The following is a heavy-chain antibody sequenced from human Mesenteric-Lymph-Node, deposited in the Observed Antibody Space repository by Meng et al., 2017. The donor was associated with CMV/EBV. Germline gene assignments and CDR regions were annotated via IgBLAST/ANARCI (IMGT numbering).Heavy chain of an antibody. CDR1: GDTFTGYY. CDR2: IHPNGGGT. V-gene: IGHV1-2*02. CDR3: ARVSGSYLGAFDV. D-gene: IGHD1-26*01. J-gene: IGHJ3*01. Sequence: ASVKVSCKASGDTFTGYYVHWVRQAPEQGLEWMGWIHPNGGGTKYAQKFQGSVTMTRDTSISTAYMELSRLRSADTAMYYCARVSGSYLGAFDVWGQGTMVTVSS.